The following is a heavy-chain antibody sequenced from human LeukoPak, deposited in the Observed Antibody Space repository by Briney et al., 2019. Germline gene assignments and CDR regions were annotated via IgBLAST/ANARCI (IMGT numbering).Heavy chain of an antibody. Sequence: PSETLSLTCAVYGGSFSGYYWSWIRQPPGKGLEWIGEINHSGSTTYNPSLKSRVTISVDTSENQFSLKLSSVTAADTAVYYCARASWGSVVDYWGQGTLVTVSS. V-gene: IGHV4-34*01. CDR2: INHSGST. CDR1: GGSFSGYY. J-gene: IGHJ4*02. CDR3: ARASWGSVVDY. D-gene: IGHD7-27*01.